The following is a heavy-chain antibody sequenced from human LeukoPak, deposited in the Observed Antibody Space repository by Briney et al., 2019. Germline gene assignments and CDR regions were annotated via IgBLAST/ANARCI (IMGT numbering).Heavy chain of an antibody. D-gene: IGHD6-13*01. CDR1: GFTFSDYY. V-gene: IGHV3-11*03. CDR2: IRSSYT. CDR3: ARLHSSTLDY. J-gene: IGHJ4*02. Sequence: KPGGSLRLSCAASGFTFSDYYMSWIRQAPGKGLEWVSYIRSSYTNYADSVKGRFTISRDIAKYSLYLQMNSLRAEDTAVYYCARLHSSTLDYWGQGTLVTVSS.